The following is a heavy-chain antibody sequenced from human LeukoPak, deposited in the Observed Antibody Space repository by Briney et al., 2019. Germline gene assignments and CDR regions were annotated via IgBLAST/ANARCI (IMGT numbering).Heavy chain of an antibody. CDR2: ISSSGSTI. CDR3: ARDLVQQAYFDY. D-gene: IGHD6-13*01. Sequence: PGGSLRLSCAASGFTFSDYYMSWIRQASGKGLEWVSYISSSGSTIYHADSVKGRFTISRDNAKNSLYLQMNSLRAEDTAVYYCARDLVQQAYFDYWGQGTLVTVSS. V-gene: IGHV3-11*04. J-gene: IGHJ4*02. CDR1: GFTFSDYY.